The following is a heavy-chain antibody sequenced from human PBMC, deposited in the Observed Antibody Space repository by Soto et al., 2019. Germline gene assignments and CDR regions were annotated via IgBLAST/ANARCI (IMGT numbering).Heavy chain of an antibody. V-gene: IGHV5-51*01. Sequence: PGESLKISCKASGYSFTNYWIAWVRQMPGKGLEWMGIIYPSDSDTRYSPSFQGQVTISRDDSKNTAYLQMNSLKTEDTAVYYCTSHSPEDMIRNWGQGTLVTVSS. CDR3: TSHSPEDMIRN. D-gene: IGHD2-15*01. J-gene: IGHJ4*02. CDR1: GYSFTNYW. CDR2: IYPSDSDT.